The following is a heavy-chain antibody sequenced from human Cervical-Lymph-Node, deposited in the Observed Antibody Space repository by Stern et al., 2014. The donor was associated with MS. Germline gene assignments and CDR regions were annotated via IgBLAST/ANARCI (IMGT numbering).Heavy chain of an antibody. CDR3: ARGLASTSSPVFDY. CDR2: ISRTSGAT. D-gene: IGHD6-6*01. V-gene: IGHV3-11*01. Sequence: MQLVESGGGLVQPGGSLRLSCAASGFTFSDHYMSWIRQAPGQGLEWVSYISRTSGATYYADSVTGRLTISRDNAKNSLYLQMNSLRAEDTAVYYCARGLASTSSPVFDYWGQGTLVTVSS. CDR1: GFTFSDHY. J-gene: IGHJ4*02.